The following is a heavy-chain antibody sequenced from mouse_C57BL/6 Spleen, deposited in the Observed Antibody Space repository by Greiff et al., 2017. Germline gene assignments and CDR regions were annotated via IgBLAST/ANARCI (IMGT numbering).Heavy chain of an antibody. CDR1: GYAFSSSW. D-gene: IGHD1-1*01. CDR3: ASPALRQYYFDD. CDR2: IYPGDGDT. J-gene: IGHJ2*01. V-gene: IGHV1-82*01. Sequence: VQLQESGPELVKPGASVKISCKASGYAFSSSWMNWVKQRPGKGLEWIGRIYPGDGDTNYNGKFKGKATLTADKSSSTAYMQLSSLTSEDSAVYFFASPALRQYYFDDWGQGTTLTVSS.